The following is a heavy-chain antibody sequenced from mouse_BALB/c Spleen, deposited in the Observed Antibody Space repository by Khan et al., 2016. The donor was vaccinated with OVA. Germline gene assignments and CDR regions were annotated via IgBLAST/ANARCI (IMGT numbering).Heavy chain of an antibody. CDR3: ARSYYGSGAMDY. V-gene: IGHV1-7*01. J-gene: IGHJ4*01. D-gene: IGHD1-1*01. CDR1: GYTFTSYW. Sequence: QIQLVQSGAELAKPGASVKMSCKASGYTFTSYWMHWVKQRPGQGLEWIGYINPSTGYTEYNQKFKDKATLTADKSSSTAYMQLSSLTSEDSAVYYCARSYYGSGAMDYWGQGTSVTVSS. CDR2: INPSTGYT.